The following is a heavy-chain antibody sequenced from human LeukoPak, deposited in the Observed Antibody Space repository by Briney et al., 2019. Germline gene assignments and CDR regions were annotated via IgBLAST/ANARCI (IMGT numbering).Heavy chain of an antibody. D-gene: IGHD6-13*01. Sequence: GESLKISCKGSGYSFTSYWIGWVRQMPGKGLDWMGIFSPGDSKTRYSPSFQGQVTISADKSISIAYLQWSSLKASDTAMYYCARRGIAAAGTPNYYYYGMDVWGQGTTVTVSS. J-gene: IGHJ6*02. CDR2: FSPGDSKT. V-gene: IGHV5-51*01. CDR1: GYSFTSYW. CDR3: ARRGIAAAGTPNYYYYGMDV.